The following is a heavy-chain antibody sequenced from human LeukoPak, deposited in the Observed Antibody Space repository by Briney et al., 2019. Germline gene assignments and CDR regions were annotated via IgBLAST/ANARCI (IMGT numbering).Heavy chain of an antibody. CDR2: VTGSGGST. CDR1: GFTFSTYA. CDR3: AKDLVVETPTGIFDF. D-gene: IGHD2-21*02. Sequence: VGSLRLSCAASGFTFSTYAMGWVRQAPGKGLEWVSPVTGSGGSTYYADSVNGRSTISRDNSKNTLFLQMASLSADDTALYYCAKDLVVETPTGIFDFWGQGTLATVSS. V-gene: IGHV3-23*01. J-gene: IGHJ4*02.